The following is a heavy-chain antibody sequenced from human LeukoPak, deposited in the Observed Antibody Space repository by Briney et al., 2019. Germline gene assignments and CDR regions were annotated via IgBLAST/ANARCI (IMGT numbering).Heavy chain of an antibody. CDR1: GYTFTGYY. D-gene: IGHD5-18*01. J-gene: IGHJ5*02. V-gene: IGHV1-2*02. Sequence: ASVKVSCKASGYTFTGYYMHWVRQAPGQGLEWMGWINPNSGGTNYAQKFQGRVTMTRDTSISTAYMELSRLRSDDTAVYYCARDIVMVTYWFDPWGQGTLVAVSS. CDR3: ARDIVMVTYWFDP. CDR2: INPNSGGT.